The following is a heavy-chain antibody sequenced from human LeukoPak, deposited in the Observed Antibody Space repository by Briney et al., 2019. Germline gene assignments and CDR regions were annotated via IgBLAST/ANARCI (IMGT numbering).Heavy chain of an antibody. CDR1: GGSISSNSYY. J-gene: IGHJ2*01. V-gene: IGHV4-39*01. CDR2: MHYSGST. D-gene: IGHD6-13*01. CDR3: ASSLGYSSSRRYRYFDL. Sequence: SETLSLTCTVSGGSISSNSYYWGWIRQPPGKGLEGIGGMHYSGSTYYNPSLKSRVTISVDTSQHQFSLRLSSVTAADTAVYYCASSLGYSSSRRYRYFDLWGRGTLVTVSS.